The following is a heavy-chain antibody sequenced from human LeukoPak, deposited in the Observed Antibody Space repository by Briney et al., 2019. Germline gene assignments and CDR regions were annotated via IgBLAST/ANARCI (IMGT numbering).Heavy chain of an antibody. J-gene: IGHJ4*02. CDR3: ASGRDGYNPY. CDR1: GGSISSGGYY. CDR2: IYYSGST. D-gene: IGHD5-24*01. V-gene: IGHV4-31*03. Sequence: SQTLSLTCTVSGGSISSGGYYWSWIRQHPGKGLEWMGYIYYSGSTYYNPSLKSRVTISVDTSKNQFSLKLSSVTAADTAVYYCASGRDGYNPYWGQGTLVTVSS.